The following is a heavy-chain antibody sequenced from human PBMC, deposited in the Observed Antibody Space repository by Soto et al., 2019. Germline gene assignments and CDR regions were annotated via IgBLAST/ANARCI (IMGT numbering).Heavy chain of an antibody. CDR3: ERLGFQGAIYFDS. CDR2: IYDGDSET. Sequence: GESLSSSCQGSGYNFTTFWIVLVLQMPGKGLEWMGIIYDGDSETKYSPDFEGQVTISADRSTNTAYLQWRSLRASDTAMYYCERLGFQGAIYFDSWGLGTMVTVSS. J-gene: IGHJ4*02. V-gene: IGHV5-51*01. CDR1: GYNFTTFW.